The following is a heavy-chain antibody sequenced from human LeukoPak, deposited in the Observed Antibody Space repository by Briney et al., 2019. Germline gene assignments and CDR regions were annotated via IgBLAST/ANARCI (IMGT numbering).Heavy chain of an antibody. CDR2: INPNSGGT. D-gene: IGHD6-13*01. CDR3: ARAGTGAAAAGPGTSFDI. V-gene: IGHV1-2*02. J-gene: IGHJ3*02. Sequence: GASVKVSCKASGYTFTGYYMHWVRQAPGQGLEWMGWINPNSGGTNYAQKFQGRVTMTRDTSISTAYMELSRLRSDATAVYYCARAGTGAAAAGPGTSFDIWGQGTMVTVSS. CDR1: GYTFTGYY.